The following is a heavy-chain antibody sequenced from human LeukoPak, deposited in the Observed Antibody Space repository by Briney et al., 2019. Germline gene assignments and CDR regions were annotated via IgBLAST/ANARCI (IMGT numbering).Heavy chain of an antibody. V-gene: IGHV3-23*01. CDR1: GFTFSSYA. CDR2: ISNSGGST. CDR3: AKDLRIQLWAYYFDY. J-gene: IGHJ4*01. Sequence: GGSLRLSCAASGFTFSSYAMTWVRQAPGKGLEWVSTISNSGGSTYYADSVKGRFTISRDNSKNTLYLHMNSLRDEDTAVYYCAKDLRIQLWAYYFDYWGHGTLVTVSS. D-gene: IGHD5-18*01.